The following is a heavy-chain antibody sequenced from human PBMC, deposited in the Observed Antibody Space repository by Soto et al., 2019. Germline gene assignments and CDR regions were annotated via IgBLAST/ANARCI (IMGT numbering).Heavy chain of an antibody. Sequence: SETLSLTCTVSGGSISSSSYYWGWIRQPPGKGLEWIGSIYYSGSTYYNPSLKSRVTISVDTSKNQFSLKLSSVTAADTAVYYCARLRQQLVPDWFDPWGQGTLVTVSS. CDR1: GGSISSSSYY. CDR3: ARLRQQLVPDWFDP. J-gene: IGHJ5*02. CDR2: IYYSGST. D-gene: IGHD6-13*01. V-gene: IGHV4-39*01.